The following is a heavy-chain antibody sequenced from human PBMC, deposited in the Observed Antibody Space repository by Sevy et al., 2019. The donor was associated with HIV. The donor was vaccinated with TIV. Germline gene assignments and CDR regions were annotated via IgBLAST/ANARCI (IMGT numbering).Heavy chain of an antibody. Sequence: SETLSLTCTVSGGSISSGGYYWSWIRQHPGKGLEWIGYIYYSGSTYYNPSLKSRVTISVDKSKNQFSRKLSSVTAADTAVYYCARVFEEGSGSYDYWGQGTLVTVSS. CDR2: IYYSGST. J-gene: IGHJ4*02. D-gene: IGHD3-10*01. CDR1: GGSISSGGYY. V-gene: IGHV4-31*03. CDR3: ARVFEEGSGSYDY.